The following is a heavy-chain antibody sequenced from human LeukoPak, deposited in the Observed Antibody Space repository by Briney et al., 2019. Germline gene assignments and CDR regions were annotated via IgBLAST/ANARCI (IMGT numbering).Heavy chain of an antibody. CDR2: INSDGSIT. J-gene: IGHJ5*02. CDR3: AREAEGP. CDR1: GFTFSSYW. Sequence: GGSLRLSCAASGFTFSSYWMHWVRQAPGKGLVWVSGINSDGSITTYADSVRGRFTISRDNSKNSLYLQMNSLRSEDAALYYCAREAEGPWGQGTLVTVSS. V-gene: IGHV3-74*01.